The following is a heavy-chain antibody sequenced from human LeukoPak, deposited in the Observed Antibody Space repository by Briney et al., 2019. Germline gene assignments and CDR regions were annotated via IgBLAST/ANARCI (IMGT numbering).Heavy chain of an antibody. V-gene: IGHV4-34*01. J-gene: IGHJ4*02. CDR1: GGSFSGYY. CDR2: INHSGST. Sequence: PSETLSLTCAVYGGSFSGYYWSWLRQPPGKGLEWIGEINHSGSTNYNPSLKSRVNISVDKSKNQFSLKLSSVTAADTAVYYCARGETGYYDSSGYFDYWGQGTLVTVSS. D-gene: IGHD3-22*01. CDR3: ARGETGYYDSSGYFDY.